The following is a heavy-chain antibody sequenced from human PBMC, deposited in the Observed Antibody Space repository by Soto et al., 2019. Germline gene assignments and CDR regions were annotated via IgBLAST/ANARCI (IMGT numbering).Heavy chain of an antibody. J-gene: IGHJ4*02. Sequence: QVQLVQSGAEVKKPGASVKVSCKASGYTFTSYYMHWVRQAPGQGLEWMGIINPSGGSTSYAQKCQGRVTMTRDTSTSTVYMELSSLRSEDTAVYYCARVRGRGYSYGYFDYWGQGTLVTVSS. CDR1: GYTFTSYY. D-gene: IGHD5-18*01. V-gene: IGHV1-46*01. CDR2: INPSGGST. CDR3: ARVRGRGYSYGYFDY.